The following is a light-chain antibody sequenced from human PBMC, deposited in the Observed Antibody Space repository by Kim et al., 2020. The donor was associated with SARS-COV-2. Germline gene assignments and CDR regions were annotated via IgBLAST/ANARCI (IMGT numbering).Light chain of an antibody. V-gene: IGKV3D-20*01. CDR2: DAS. CDR3: QQYGGSEMI. Sequence: PGESATLSCGASQTVNGNYVAWYQQKPGLPPRLLIYDASNRASGIPDRFSGRVSGTDFTLTISRLEPADFAVYYCQQYGGSEMIFGRGTRLEIK. J-gene: IGKJ5*01. CDR1: QTVNGNY.